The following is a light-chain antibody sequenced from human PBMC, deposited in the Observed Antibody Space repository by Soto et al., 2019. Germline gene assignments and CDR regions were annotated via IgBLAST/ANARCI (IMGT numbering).Light chain of an antibody. V-gene: IGKV1-8*01. CDR1: QGISSY. CDR3: QHYYSYPLT. CDR2: AAS. J-gene: IGKJ4*02. Sequence: AIRMTQSQSSFSASTGDRVTITCRASQGISSYLAWYQQKPGKAPKLLIYAASTLQSGVPSRFGGSGSWTDFTLTISCLQSEDFATYYCQHYYSYPLTFGGGTKVEIK.